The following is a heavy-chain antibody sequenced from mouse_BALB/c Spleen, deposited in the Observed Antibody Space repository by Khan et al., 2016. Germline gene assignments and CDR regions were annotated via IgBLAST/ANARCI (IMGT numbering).Heavy chain of an antibody. CDR1: GYTFTDYE. J-gene: IGHJ2*01. CDR3: AKGVRRVYCVDS. Sequence: QVQLKEFGAELVRPGASVKLSCKALGYTFTDYEMYWVKQTPVHGLEWIGAIHPGGGGSAYNQKFKVRATLTADKSSSTAYMELSSLTSEDSAVXYCAKGVRRVYCVDSWGEGTTLAV. CDR2: IHPGGGGS. V-gene: IGHV1-15*01.